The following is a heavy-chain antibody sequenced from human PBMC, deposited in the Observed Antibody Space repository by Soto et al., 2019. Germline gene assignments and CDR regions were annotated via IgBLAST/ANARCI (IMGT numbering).Heavy chain of an antibody. V-gene: IGHV4-30-4*01. CDR2: IYYSGST. CDR3: AKNLPRTGRFDY. CDR1: GGSFRSHEYY. J-gene: IGHJ4*02. Sequence: SETLSLTCSVSGGSFRSHEYYWSWIREHPGKGLEWLGYIYYSGSTYYNPSLKSRTTISVDRSKNQFSLQLSSVTAADTAVYYCAKNLPRTGRFDYWGQGTVVTVSS.